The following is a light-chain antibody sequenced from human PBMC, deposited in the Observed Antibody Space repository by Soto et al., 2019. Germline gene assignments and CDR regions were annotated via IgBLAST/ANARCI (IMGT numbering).Light chain of an antibody. CDR3: QQYDISPWT. CDR2: DSS. CDR1: QSVSSY. J-gene: IGKJ1*01. Sequence: IVLTQSAAALSLSPGERATLSCRASQSVSSYLAWYQQKPGQPPRLLIYDSSTRATGFPDRFSGSGSGTDFTLTIIRLEPEDFAVYYCQQYDISPWTFGQGTKVAIK. V-gene: IGKV3-20*01.